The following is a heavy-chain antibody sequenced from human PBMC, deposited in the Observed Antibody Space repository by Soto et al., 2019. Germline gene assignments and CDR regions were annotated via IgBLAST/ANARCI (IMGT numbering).Heavy chain of an antibody. CDR2: TYHSGSP. CDR3: ARAHYGDYGYGMDV. J-gene: IGHJ6*02. D-gene: IGHD4-17*01. V-gene: IGHV4-30-2*01. CDR1: GGSISSGGYT. Sequence: QLQLQESGSGLVKPSQTLSLTCAVSGGSISSGGYTWTWIRQPPGQGLEWIGYTYHSGSPYYNPSLKSRVTIXVXRXXSQFSLKLSSVTAADTAVYYCARAHYGDYGYGMDVWGQGTTVTVSS.